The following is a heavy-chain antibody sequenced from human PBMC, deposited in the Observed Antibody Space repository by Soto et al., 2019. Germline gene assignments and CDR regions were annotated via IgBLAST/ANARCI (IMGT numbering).Heavy chain of an antibody. Sequence: PSETLSLTCTVSGGSMNSYFWNWIRQSPGKGLEWIGYIYYNGSANYNPSLKSRVAISVDTSKNQFSLKLSSVTAADTAVYYCARVLAAAGTDYYYYYYGMDVWGQGTTVTVSS. CDR3: ARVLAAAGTDYYYYYYGMDV. V-gene: IGHV4-59*01. J-gene: IGHJ6*02. CDR1: GGSMNSYF. CDR2: IYYNGSA. D-gene: IGHD6-13*01.